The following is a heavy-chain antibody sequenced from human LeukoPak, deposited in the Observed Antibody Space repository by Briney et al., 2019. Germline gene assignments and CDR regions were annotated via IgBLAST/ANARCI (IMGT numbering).Heavy chain of an antibody. J-gene: IGHJ6*03. V-gene: IGHV4-61*02. Sequence: PSQTLSLTCTVSGDSISSGDYYWSWIRQPAGKGLEWIGRISSSGSTNYNPSLKSRVTMSVDTSKNQFSLKLSSVTAADTAVYYCARGNGHRWLQSYYYYMDVWGKGTAVTISS. CDR2: ISSSGST. D-gene: IGHD5-24*01. CDR1: GDSISSGDYY. CDR3: ARGNGHRWLQSYYYYMDV.